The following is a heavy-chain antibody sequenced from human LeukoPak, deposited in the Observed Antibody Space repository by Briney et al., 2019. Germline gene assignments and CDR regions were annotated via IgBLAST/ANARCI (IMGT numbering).Heavy chain of an antibody. CDR1: GYTFTIYG. Sequence: GASVKVSCKASGYTFTIYGISWVRQAPGQGLEWMGWISAYNGNTNYAQKLQGRVTITTDTSTSTAYMELRSLRSDDTAVYYCARVPHYYGSGSSGFDYWGQGTLVTVSS. CDR2: ISAYNGNT. V-gene: IGHV1-18*01. CDR3: ARVPHYYGSGSSGFDY. J-gene: IGHJ4*02. D-gene: IGHD3-10*01.